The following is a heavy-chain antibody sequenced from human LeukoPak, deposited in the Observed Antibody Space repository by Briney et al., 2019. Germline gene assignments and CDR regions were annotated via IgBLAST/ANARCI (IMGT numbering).Heavy chain of an antibody. CDR1: GGTFSSYA. CDR3: AERAKYSSSPSSPYYYYYGMDV. V-gene: IGHV1-69*13. CDR2: IIPIFGTA. J-gene: IGHJ6*02. D-gene: IGHD6-13*01. Sequence: ASVKVSCKASGGTFSSYAISRVRQAPGQGLEWMGGIIPIFGTANYAQKFQGRVTITADESTSTAYMELSSLRSEDTAVYYCAERAKYSSSPSSPYYYYYGMDVWGQGTTVTVSS.